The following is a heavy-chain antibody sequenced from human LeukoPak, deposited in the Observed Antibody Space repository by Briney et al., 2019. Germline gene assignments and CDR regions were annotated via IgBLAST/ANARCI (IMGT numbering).Heavy chain of an antibody. CDR2: INYSGST. J-gene: IGHJ4*02. CDR3: ARATDSNGWLFDY. D-gene: IGHD6-19*01. CDR1: GGSISSYY. Sequence: SETLSLTCTVSGGSISSYYWSWSRQPPGKGLEWIGYINYSGSTNYNPSLKSRVTISVDTSRNQFSLKLTSVTAADTAVYYCARATDSNGWLFDYWGQGTPVTVSS. V-gene: IGHV4-59*01.